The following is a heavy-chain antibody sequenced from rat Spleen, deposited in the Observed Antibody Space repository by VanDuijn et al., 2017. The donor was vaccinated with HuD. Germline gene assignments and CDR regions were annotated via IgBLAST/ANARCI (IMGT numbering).Heavy chain of an antibody. D-gene: IGHD1-2*01. Sequence: EIQLQESGPGLVKPSQSLSLTCSVTGYTITSGYDWSWIRKFPGNKLEWMGYISYSGSTNSNPSLKSRISITRDTSKNQFFLQLNSVTTEDTATYYCASLYSSYSLYYFDYWGQGVMVTVSS. CDR2: ISYSGST. V-gene: IGHV3-4*01. CDR1: GYTITSGY. CDR3: ASLYSSYSLYYFDY. J-gene: IGHJ2*01.